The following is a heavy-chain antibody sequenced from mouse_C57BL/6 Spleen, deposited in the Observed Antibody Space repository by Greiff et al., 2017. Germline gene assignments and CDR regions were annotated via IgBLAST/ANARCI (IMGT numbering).Heavy chain of an antibody. CDR2: ISYDGSN. D-gene: IGHD1-1*01. J-gene: IGHJ3*01. Sequence: EVQLVESGPGLVKPSQSLSLTCSVTGYSITSGYYWNWIRQFPGNKLEWMGYISYDGSNNYNPSLKNRISITRDTSKNQFFLKLNSVTTEDTATYYCAREGNYYGRSPGWFAYWGQGTLVTVSA. CDR3: AREGNYYGRSPGWFAY. CDR1: GYSITSGYY. V-gene: IGHV3-6*01.